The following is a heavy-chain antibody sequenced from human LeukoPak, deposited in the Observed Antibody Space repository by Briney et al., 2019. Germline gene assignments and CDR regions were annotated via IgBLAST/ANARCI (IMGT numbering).Heavy chain of an antibody. CDR2: INPNSGGT. Sequence: ASVKVSCKASGYTFTGYCMHWVRQAPGQGLEWMGWINPNSGGTNYAQKFQGRVTMTRDTSISTAYMELSRLRSDDTAVYYCARGHFLYSSGWYGDYYYYYMDVWGKGTTVTISS. V-gene: IGHV1-2*02. CDR3: ARGHFLYSSGWYGDYYYYYMDV. J-gene: IGHJ6*03. D-gene: IGHD6-19*01. CDR1: GYTFTGYC.